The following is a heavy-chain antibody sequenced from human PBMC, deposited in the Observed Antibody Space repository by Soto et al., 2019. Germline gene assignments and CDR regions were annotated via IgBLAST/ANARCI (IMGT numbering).Heavy chain of an antibody. Sequence: EVQLVESGGDLVKPGGSLRLSFAASGFTLSEPWMSGVRQAPGKGLEWLGRIKNKIVGGTTDYAEAVKGRFTISRDDSTNTVFLQMNSLETEDTAVYFCTWVFQGYWGQGTLVTVSS. CDR2: IKNKIVGGTT. CDR3: TWVFQGY. CDR1: GFTLSEPW. D-gene: IGHD3-16*01. J-gene: IGHJ4*02. V-gene: IGHV3-15*01.